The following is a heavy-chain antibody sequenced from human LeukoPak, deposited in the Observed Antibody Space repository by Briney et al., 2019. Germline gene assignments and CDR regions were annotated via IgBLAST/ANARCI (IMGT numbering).Heavy chain of an antibody. Sequence: GGSLRLSCAASGFTVSSNYMSWVRQAPGKGLEWVSVIYSGGSTYYADSVKGRFTISRDNSKNTLYLQMNSLRAEDTAVYYCARAPHYYGRPLGKNWGQGTLVTVSS. CDR1: GFTVSSNY. J-gene: IGHJ4*02. CDR2: IYSGGST. D-gene: IGHD3-10*01. CDR3: ARAPHYYGRPLGKN. V-gene: IGHV3-66*02.